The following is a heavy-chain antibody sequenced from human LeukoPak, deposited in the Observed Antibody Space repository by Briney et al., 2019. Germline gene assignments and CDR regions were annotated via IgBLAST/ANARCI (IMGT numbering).Heavy chain of an antibody. J-gene: IGHJ3*02. V-gene: IGHV3-23*01. CDR3: ARGATTYAFDI. D-gene: IGHD4-17*01. CDR1: GFTFSSYG. CDR2: ITPNGGST. Sequence: PGGSLRLSCAASGFTFSSYGINWVRQAPGKGLEWVSGITPNGGSTYYADSVKGRFTISRDNSKNTLYLQMNSLRAEDTAVYYCARGATTYAFDIWGQGTMVTVSS.